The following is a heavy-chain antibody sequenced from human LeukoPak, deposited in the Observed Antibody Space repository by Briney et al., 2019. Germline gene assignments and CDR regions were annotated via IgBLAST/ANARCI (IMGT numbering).Heavy chain of an antibody. V-gene: IGHV4-4*07. CDR1: GGSSSSYY. CDR3: ARDYYDSSGYSLHFDY. Sequence: SETLSLTCTVSGGSSSSYYWSWIRQPAGKGLEWIGRIYTSGSTNYNPSLKSRVTMSVDTSKNQFSLKLSSVTAADTAVYYCARDYYDSSGYSLHFDYWGQGTLVTVSS. CDR2: IYTSGST. J-gene: IGHJ4*02. D-gene: IGHD3-22*01.